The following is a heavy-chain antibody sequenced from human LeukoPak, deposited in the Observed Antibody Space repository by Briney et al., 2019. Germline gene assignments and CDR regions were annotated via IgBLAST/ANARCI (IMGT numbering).Heavy chain of an antibody. CDR2: INAGNGNT. Sequence: ASVEVSCKASGYTFTSYAMHWVRQAPGQRLEWMGWINAGNGNTKYSQEFQGRVTITRDTSASTAYMELSSLRSEDMAVYYCARPHYDYGDPAGYWGQGTLVTVSS. J-gene: IGHJ4*02. CDR3: ARPHYDYGDPAGY. D-gene: IGHD4-17*01. V-gene: IGHV1-3*03. CDR1: GYTFTSYA.